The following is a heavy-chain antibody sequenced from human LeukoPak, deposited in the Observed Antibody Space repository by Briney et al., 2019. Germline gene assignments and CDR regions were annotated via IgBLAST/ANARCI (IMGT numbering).Heavy chain of an antibody. V-gene: IGHV3-30*02. CDR1: GFTFNIYG. CDR3: AKHVSSGWSNFDY. CDR2: IRYDGSNK. D-gene: IGHD6-19*01. J-gene: IGHJ4*02. Sequence: GGSLRLSCAASGFTFNIYGMHWVRQAPGKGLEWVSFIRYDGSNKYYADSVKGRFTISRDTSKNTPYLQMNSLRAEDTAVYYCAKHVSSGWSNFDYWGQGTLVTVSS.